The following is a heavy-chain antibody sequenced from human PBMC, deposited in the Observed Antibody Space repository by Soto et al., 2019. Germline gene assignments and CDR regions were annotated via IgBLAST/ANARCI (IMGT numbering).Heavy chain of an antibody. CDR2: ILSDGSKQ. CDR3: VRTIAVAGADAFDM. CDR1: RFTFSYYA. Sequence: GGSLRLSCAASRFTFSYYAMHWIRQAPGKGLEWMAVILSDGSKQYYAESVKGRFTISRDNSKSTLYLQMNSLRVEDTAVYYCVRTIAVAGADAFDMWGQGTMVTVPS. J-gene: IGHJ3*02. D-gene: IGHD6-19*01. V-gene: IGHV3-30-3*01.